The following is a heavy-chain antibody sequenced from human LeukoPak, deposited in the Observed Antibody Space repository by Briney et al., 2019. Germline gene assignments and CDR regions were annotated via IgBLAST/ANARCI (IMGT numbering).Heavy chain of an antibody. Sequence: PSETLSLTCTVSGVSISSYYWSWIRQPPGKGLEWIGYIYYSRSTNYNPSLKSRGTISVATSKTQFSLKLSSVTAADTAVYYCARGPYYAILTGYSTFDYWGQGTLVTVSS. V-gene: IGHV4-59*01. D-gene: IGHD3-9*01. J-gene: IGHJ4*02. CDR2: IYYSRST. CDR1: GVSISSYY. CDR3: ARGPYYAILTGYSTFDY.